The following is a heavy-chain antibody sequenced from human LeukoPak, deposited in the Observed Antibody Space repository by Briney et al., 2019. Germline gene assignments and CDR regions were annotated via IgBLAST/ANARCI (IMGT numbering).Heavy chain of an antibody. D-gene: IGHD3-16*01. CDR1: GGSISSYY. CDR3: ASDRLSRRPYGMDV. Sequence: SETLSLTCTVSGGSISSYYRSWIRQPPGKGLEWIGYIYYSGSTNYNPSLKSRVTISVDTSKNQFSLKLSSVTAADTAVYYCASDRLSRRPYGMDVWGQGTTVTVSS. J-gene: IGHJ6*02. V-gene: IGHV4-59*01. CDR2: IYYSGST.